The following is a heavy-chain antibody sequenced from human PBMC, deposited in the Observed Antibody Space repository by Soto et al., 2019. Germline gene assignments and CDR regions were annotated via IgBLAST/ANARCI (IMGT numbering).Heavy chain of an antibody. CDR3: ARGSGPMIEWH. CDR1: GYTYMSYS. J-gene: IGHJ4*02. D-gene: IGHD3-22*01. CDR2: INVGNGNT. V-gene: IGHV1-3*01. Sequence: ASVKDSCKASGYTYMSYSMHWVRQAPGQRLEWMGWINVGNGNTKSSQNLQGRVTIYQDTSASTAYMELSSLTSEDTAVYYCARGSGPMIEWHWGQGTLVTVSS.